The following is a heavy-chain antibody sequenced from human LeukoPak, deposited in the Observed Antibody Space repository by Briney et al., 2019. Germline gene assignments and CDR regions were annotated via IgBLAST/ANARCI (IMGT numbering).Heavy chain of an antibody. V-gene: IGHV3-48*04. D-gene: IGHD5-18*01. CDR3: ARDHNYAFDN. CDR1: GFPFIEYS. Sequence: PGGSLRLSCTASGFPFIEYSMNWVRQAPGKGLEWISYIGISSGNIKYADSVKGRFTISADNAKNSLYLQMNSLRVEDTAVYYCARDHNYAFDNWGQGTLVSVSS. CDR2: IGISSGNI. J-gene: IGHJ4*02.